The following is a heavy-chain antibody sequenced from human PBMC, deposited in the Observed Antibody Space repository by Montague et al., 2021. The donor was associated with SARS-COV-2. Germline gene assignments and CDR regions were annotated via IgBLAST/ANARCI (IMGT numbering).Heavy chain of an antibody. V-gene: IGHV4-59*02. D-gene: IGHD4-17*01. CDR2: IYDSGST. J-gene: IGHJ4*02. CDR3: ARENTVTTFGGPYYVDS. CDR1: GSSVRSYF. Sequence: SETLSLTCIVSGSSVRSYFWSWIRQPPGKGLEWIGNIYDSGSTNXXPSLKSRVTISVDTSKNQFSLKLSAVTAADTAVYYCARENTVTTFGGPYYVDSWGQGTLVTVS.